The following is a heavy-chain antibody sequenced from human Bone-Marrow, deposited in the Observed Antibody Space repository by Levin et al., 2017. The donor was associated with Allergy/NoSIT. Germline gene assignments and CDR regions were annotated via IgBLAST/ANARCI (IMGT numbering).Heavy chain of an antibody. CDR2: ISWDGLSA. Sequence: GGSLRLSCAASGFTFDNYMMHWVRQAPGKGLEWVSVISWDGLSAHYADSVKGRFTFSRDNSKNSLFLQMNNLRTEDTAVYFCARGFTSFYYYGMDVGGEGTTVTVSS. CDR1: GFTFDNYM. D-gene: IGHD1-26*01. J-gene: IGHJ6*04. V-gene: IGHV3-43*01. CDR3: ARGFTSFYYYGMDV.